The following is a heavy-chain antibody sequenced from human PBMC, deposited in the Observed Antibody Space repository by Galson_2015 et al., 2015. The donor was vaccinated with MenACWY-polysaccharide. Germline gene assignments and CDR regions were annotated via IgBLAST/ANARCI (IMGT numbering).Heavy chain of an antibody. V-gene: IGHV6-1*01. D-gene: IGHD6-19*01. CDR3: ASQGIAVAGVIDY. J-gene: IGHJ4*02. CDR1: GDSVSSNSAA. Sequence: CAISGDSVSSNSAAWNWIRQSPSRGLEWLGRTYYRSKWYKYYALSVKSRMTINVDTAKNQFSLQLNSVTPEGTAMYYCASQGIAVAGVIDYWGQGTLVTVSS. CDR2: TYYRSKWYK.